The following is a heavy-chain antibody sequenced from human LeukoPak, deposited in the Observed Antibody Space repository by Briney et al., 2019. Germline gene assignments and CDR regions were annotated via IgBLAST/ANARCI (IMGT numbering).Heavy chain of an antibody. CDR1: GYTFNSYG. D-gene: IGHD3-10*01. V-gene: IGHV1-18*01. J-gene: IGHJ3*02. Sequence: ASVKVSCKASGYTFNSYGISWVRQAPGQGLEWMGWISAYNGNTNYAQKLQGRVTMTTDTSTGTAYMELRSLRSDDTAVYYCARAGRYYGSGNDAFDIWGQGTMVTVSS. CDR3: ARAGRYYGSGNDAFDI. CDR2: ISAYNGNT.